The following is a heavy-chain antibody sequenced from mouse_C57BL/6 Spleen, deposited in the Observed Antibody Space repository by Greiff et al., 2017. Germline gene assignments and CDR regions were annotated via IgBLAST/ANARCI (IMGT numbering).Heavy chain of an antibody. Sequence: QVQLQQPGAELVRPGSSVKLSCKASGYTFTSYWMHWVKQRPIQGLEWIGNIDPSDSETHYNQKFKDKATLTVDKSSSTAYMQLSSLTSEDSAVYYCARVDYYGSSLGYWGQGTTLTVSS. J-gene: IGHJ2*01. CDR2: IDPSDSET. D-gene: IGHD1-1*01. CDR1: GYTFTSYW. V-gene: IGHV1-52*01. CDR3: ARVDYYGSSLGY.